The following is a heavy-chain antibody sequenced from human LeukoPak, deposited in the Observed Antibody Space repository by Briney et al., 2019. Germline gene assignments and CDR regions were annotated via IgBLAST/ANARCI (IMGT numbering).Heavy chain of an antibody. J-gene: IGHJ3*02. Sequence: SETLSLTCTVSGGSISSYYWSWIRQPPGKGLEWLGYIYYSGSTNYNPSLKSRVTISVDTSKNQFSLKLSSVTAADTAVYYCARHSPQGGCYLFFDIWGQGTMVTVSS. V-gene: IGHV4-59*08. CDR3: ARHSPQGGCYLFFDI. CDR1: GGSISSYY. CDR2: IYYSGST. D-gene: IGHD6-19*01.